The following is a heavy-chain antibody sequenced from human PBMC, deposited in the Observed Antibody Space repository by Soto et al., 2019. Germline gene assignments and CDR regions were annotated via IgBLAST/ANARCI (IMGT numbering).Heavy chain of an antibody. CDR2: ISTYNKNT. CDR3: ARDGYGSGSPYYYSGMGV. D-gene: IGHD3-10*01. J-gene: IGHJ6*02. Sequence: QVQLMQSGAEVKKPGASVKVSCKASGYTFTTYGISWVRQAPGQGLEWMGWISTYNKNTNYAQNLQGRVTLTTDTSPTTVYMELRSLRSDDTAVYSCARDGYGSGSPYYYSGMGVWGQGTTVSVSS. CDR1: GYTFTTYG. V-gene: IGHV1-18*01.